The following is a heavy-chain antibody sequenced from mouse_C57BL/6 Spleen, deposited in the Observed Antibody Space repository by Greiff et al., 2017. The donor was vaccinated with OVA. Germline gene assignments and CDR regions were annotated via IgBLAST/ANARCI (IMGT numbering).Heavy chain of an antibody. D-gene: IGHD1-1*01. CDR2: IDPSDSET. J-gene: IGHJ4*01. V-gene: IGHV1-52*01. CDR3: ARYGSSYPYAMDY. CDR1: GYTFTSYW. Sequence: VQLQQPGAELVRPGSSVKLSCKASGYTFTSYWMHWVKQRPIQGLEWIGNIDPSDSETHYNQKFKDKATLTVDKSSSTAYMQLSSLTSEDSAVYYCARYGSSYPYAMDYWGQGTSVTVSS.